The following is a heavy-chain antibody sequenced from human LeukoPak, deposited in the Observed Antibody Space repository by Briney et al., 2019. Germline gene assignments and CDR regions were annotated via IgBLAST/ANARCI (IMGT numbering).Heavy chain of an antibody. J-gene: IGHJ4*02. CDR1: GFTFSSSA. CDR2: ISGSGGGT. D-gene: IGHD4-17*01. CDR3: AKSATTVTSNFDY. V-gene: IGHV3-23*01. Sequence: QPGGSLRLSCAASGFTFSSSAMSWVRQAPGKGLEWVSGISGSGGGTFYADSVRGRFTISRDNSKNTVYLQMNSLRAEDTAVYYCAKSATTVTSNFDYWGQGTLVTVSS.